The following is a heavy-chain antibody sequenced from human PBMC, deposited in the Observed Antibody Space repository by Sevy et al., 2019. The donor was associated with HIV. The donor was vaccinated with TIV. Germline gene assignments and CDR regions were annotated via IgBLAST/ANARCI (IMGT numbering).Heavy chain of an antibody. V-gene: IGHV3-48*02. CDR3: ARDSSWNYDSCFYGMDV. CDR1: GFSFSGYN. J-gene: IGHJ6*02. D-gene: IGHD1-7*01. Sequence: GGSLRLSCAASGFSFSGYNMNWVRQAPGKGLEWVSYLSSSTSTIHYADSVKGRFTISRDNAKNSRFLQMNSLRDEETAVYYCARDSSWNYDSCFYGMDVWGQGTTVTVSS. CDR2: LSSSTSTI.